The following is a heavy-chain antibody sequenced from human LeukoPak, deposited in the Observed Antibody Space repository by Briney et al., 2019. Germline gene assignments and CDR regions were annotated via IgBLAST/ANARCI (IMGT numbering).Heavy chain of an antibody. CDR3: ATRFYDYVWGSYRLFDS. CDR1: GFTFSIYS. J-gene: IGHJ4*02. V-gene: IGHV3-21*06. Sequence: GGSLRLSCAAYGFTFSIYSMNWVRQAPGKGLEWVSSISSGSSYIYYADSVKGRFTISRDNAKSSLYLQMNNLRAEDTAVYYCATRFYDYVWGSYRLFDSWGQGTLVTVSS. CDR2: ISSGSSYI. D-gene: IGHD3-16*02.